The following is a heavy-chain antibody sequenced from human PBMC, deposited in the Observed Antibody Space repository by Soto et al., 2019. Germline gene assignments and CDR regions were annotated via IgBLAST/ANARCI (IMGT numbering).Heavy chain of an antibody. CDR3: ARQLRYFDNYYMDV. J-gene: IGHJ6*03. V-gene: IGHV3-53*04. CDR2: IYSGGST. CDR1: GFTVSSNY. Sequence: LSLTFAASGFTVSSNYMSWVRQAPGKGLEWVSVIYSGGSTYYADSVKGRFTISRHNSKNTLYLQMNSLRAEDTAVYYCARQLRYFDNYYMDVWGKGTTVTVSS. D-gene: IGHD3-9*01.